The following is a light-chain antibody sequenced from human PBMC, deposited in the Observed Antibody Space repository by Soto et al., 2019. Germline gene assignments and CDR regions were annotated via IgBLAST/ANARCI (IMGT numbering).Light chain of an antibody. CDR3: QRANSSPLP. CDR1: QGISSW. CDR2: TAS. V-gene: IGKV1-12*01. J-gene: IGKJ4*01. Sequence: DIQMTQSPSSVSASVGDRVTITCRASQGISSWLAWYQQKPGKAPKLLIYTASSLQSGVPSRFSGSGSGTHFPLTTSRLHPKVFATFFCQRANSSPLPLGGGTRVEI.